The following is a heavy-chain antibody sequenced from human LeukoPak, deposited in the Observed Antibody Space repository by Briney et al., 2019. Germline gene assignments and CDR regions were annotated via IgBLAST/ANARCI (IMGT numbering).Heavy chain of an antibody. Sequence: GGSLRLSCAASGFTFSSYWMSWVRQAPGKGLEWVANIKQDGSEKYYVDSVKGRFTISRDNAKNSLYLQMNSLRAEDTAVYYCARGLSHYYDSSGYYYGKDAFDIWGQGTMVTVSS. CDR1: GFTFSSYW. V-gene: IGHV3-7*01. CDR3: ARGLSHYYDSSGYYYGKDAFDI. J-gene: IGHJ3*02. D-gene: IGHD3-22*01. CDR2: IKQDGSEK.